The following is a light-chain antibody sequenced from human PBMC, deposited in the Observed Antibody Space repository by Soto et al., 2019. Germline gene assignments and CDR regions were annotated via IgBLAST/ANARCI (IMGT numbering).Light chain of an antibody. V-gene: IGKV2-24*01. CDR3: LQTAAFPHT. Sequence: DIVMTQTPLSSPVVLGQPASISCKSSQSLVHSNGHTYLTWIQQRPGRPPRLLIYSIFNRCFGVPDRFSGSGAGTEFTLKISAVEAEDVGVYYCLQTAAFPHTFGQGTKLEIK. J-gene: IGKJ2*01. CDR1: QSLVHSNGHTY. CDR2: SIF.